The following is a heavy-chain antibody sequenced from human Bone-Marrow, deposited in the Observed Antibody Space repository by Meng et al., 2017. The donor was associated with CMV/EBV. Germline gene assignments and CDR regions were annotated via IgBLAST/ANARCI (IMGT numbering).Heavy chain of an antibody. CDR1: GGSISSGDYY. V-gene: IGHV4-30-4*08. CDR2: IYYSGST. J-gene: IGHJ4*02. D-gene: IGHD3-3*01. Sequence: SETLSLTCTVSGGSISSGDYYWSWIRQPPGKGLEWIGYIYYSGSTYYNPSLKSRVTISVDTSKNQLSLKLSSVTAADTAVYYCARLQPYDFWSGYHRVHFDYWGQGTLVTVSS. CDR3: ARLQPYDFWSGYHRVHFDY.